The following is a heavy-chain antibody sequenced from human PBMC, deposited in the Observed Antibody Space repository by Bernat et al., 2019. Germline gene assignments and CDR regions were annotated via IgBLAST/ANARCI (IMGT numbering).Heavy chain of an antibody. J-gene: IGHJ4*02. Sequence: QVLLVQSGAEVKKPGASVKLSCKGFGFMFTRYAIHWVRQAPGQGLEWMGCIVPVEDKTYYSQRFQDKVTITRDTSASTAYVEVSRLTPEDTAVYYCARDLVGAGYFDYWGQGALVTVSS. V-gene: IGHV1-3*01. CDR1: GFMFTRYA. D-gene: IGHD3-10*01. CDR2: IVPVEDKT. CDR3: ARDLVGAGYFDY.